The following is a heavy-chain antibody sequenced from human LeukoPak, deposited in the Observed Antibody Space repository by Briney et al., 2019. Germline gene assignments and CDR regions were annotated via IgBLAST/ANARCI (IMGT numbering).Heavy chain of an antibody. V-gene: IGHV3-23*01. CDR3: AKAAAAAEFEFAEYFQH. CDR2: ISGSGGST. D-gene: IGHD6-13*01. J-gene: IGHJ1*01. Sequence: GGSLRLSCAASGFTFSSYAMSWVRQAPGKGLEWVSAISGSGGSTYYADSMKGRFTISRDNSKNTLYLQMNSLRAEDTAVYYCAKAAAAAEFEFAEYFQHWGQGTLVTVSS. CDR1: GFTFSSYA.